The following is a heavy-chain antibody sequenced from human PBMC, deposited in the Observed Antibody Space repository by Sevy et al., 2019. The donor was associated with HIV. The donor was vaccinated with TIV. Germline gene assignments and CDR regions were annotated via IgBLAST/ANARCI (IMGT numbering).Heavy chain of an antibody. CDR2: INVYNGNT. CDR1: GCNFNNYG. Sequence: ASVKVSCKASGCNFNNYGISWVRQAPGQGLEWIGWINVYNGNTNYALKVQGRATMTTETSTNTAYMELRSLRSDDTAVYYCARTTYCSRTSCYNGYPDYWGHGTLVTVSS. CDR3: ARTTYCSRTSCYNGYPDY. J-gene: IGHJ4*01. D-gene: IGHD2-2*02. V-gene: IGHV1-18*01.